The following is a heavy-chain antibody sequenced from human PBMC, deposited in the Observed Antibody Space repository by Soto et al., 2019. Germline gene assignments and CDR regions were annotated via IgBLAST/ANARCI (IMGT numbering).Heavy chain of an antibody. CDR3: AKIGTSAATNY. J-gene: IGHJ4*02. Sequence: EVQLLESGGGLVQPGGSLRLCWAASGFTFSNSAMTWVRQAPGQGLEWVSAIGPSGSTTYYADSVKGRFTISRDNSKNTLYLQMNSLRAEDTAVYYCAKIGTSAATNYWGQGTLVTVSS. D-gene: IGHD1-7*01. CDR1: GFTFSNSA. V-gene: IGHV3-23*01. CDR2: IGPSGSTT.